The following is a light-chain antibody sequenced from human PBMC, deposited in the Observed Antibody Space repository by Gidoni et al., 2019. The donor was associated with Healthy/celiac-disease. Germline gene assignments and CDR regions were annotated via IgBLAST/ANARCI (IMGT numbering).Light chain of an antibody. CDR1: QIVSSY. Sequence: VLTHSPAPLAFSPGESATLSCRARQIVSSYLACYQQKPGQAASLLIYDASNRATGSPARCSGSGSGTDFTLTISSLEPEDVAVYYCQQRSNWPSLTFGGGTKVEIK. J-gene: IGKJ4*01. CDR2: DAS. V-gene: IGKV3-11*01. CDR3: QQRSNWPSLT.